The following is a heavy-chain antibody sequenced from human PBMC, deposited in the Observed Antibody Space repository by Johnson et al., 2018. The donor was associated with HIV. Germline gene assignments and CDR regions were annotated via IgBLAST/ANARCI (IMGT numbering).Heavy chain of an antibody. J-gene: IGHJ3*02. Sequence: QVQLVESGGGLVQPGGSLRLSCAASGFTFSSYGMHWVRQAPGTGLEWVAVIWYDGNNKYYADYVKGRFTVSRDNSKNTLYLQMNSLRAEDTAVYYCAKEAYSSDAFDIWGQGTMVTVSS. D-gene: IGHD2-21*01. CDR3: AKEAYSSDAFDI. V-gene: IGHV3-33*06. CDR2: IWYDGNNK. CDR1: GFTFSSYG.